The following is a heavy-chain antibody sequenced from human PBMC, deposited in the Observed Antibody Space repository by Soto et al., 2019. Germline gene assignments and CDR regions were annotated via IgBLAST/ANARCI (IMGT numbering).Heavy chain of an antibody. J-gene: IGHJ5*02. D-gene: IGHD4-17*01. Sequence: EVQLVESGGGLVKPGGSLRLSVEPSGLTLSSNAINWVGQPQGRGWEWVSSISSSSNYIYYADSVKGRFTISRDNAKNSLYLQMNSLRAEDTAVYYCAGLMTTVVSNWFDPWGQGTLVTVSS. CDR1: GLTLSSNA. CDR3: AGLMTTVVSNWFDP. CDR2: ISSSSNYI. V-gene: IGHV3-21*01.